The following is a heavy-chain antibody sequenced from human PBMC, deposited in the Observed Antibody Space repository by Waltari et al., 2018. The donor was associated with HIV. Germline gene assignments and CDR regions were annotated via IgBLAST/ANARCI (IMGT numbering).Heavy chain of an antibody. CDR3: ARRQQLTD. Sequence: EMRLVESGGGLVQPGGSLRLSCAASGFTFSSSWMTWVRQAPGKGLGWVANIKEDGSEIHYVDSVKGRFTISRDNAKNSLYLQMNSLRAEDTAVYYCARRQQLTDWGQGTLVTVSS. CDR1: GFTFSSSW. J-gene: IGHJ4*02. V-gene: IGHV3-7*01. CDR2: IKEDGSEI. D-gene: IGHD6-13*01.